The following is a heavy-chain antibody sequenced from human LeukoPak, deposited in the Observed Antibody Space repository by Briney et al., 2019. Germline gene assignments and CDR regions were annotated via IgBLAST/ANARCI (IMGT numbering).Heavy chain of an antibody. CDR1: GFTFSSYG. CDR3: AKDPWYSSSFIVF. J-gene: IGHJ1*01. D-gene: IGHD6-13*01. CDR2: IWYDGSNK. V-gene: IGHV3-33*06. Sequence: PGRSLRLSCAASGFTFSSYGMHWVRQAPGKGLEGVAVIWYDGSNKYYADSVKGRFTISRDNSKNTLYLQMNSLRAEDTAVYYFAKDPWYSSSFIVFGGRGTLVTVSS.